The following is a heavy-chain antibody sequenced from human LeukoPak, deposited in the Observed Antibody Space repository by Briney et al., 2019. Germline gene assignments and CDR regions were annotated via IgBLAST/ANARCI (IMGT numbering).Heavy chain of an antibody. J-gene: IGHJ5*02. CDR1: GEPSIGYY. V-gene: IGHV4-34*01. D-gene: IGHD2-2*01. CDR3: ARHLYEIGGSSTSCLFDP. Sequence: SETLSLTCAVYGEPSIGYYWAWIRQPPGKGLEWIGEINDSGSTDYNTGTTNNNPSLKSRVTISVDTSKNQFSLKLSSVTAADTAVYYCARHLYEIGGSSTSCLFDPWGQGTLVTVSS. CDR2: INDSGST.